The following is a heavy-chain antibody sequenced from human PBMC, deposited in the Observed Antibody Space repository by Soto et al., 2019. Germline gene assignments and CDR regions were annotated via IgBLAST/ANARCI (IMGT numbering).Heavy chain of an antibody. D-gene: IGHD1-20*01. J-gene: IGHJ4*02. CDR2: ISANDVGT. CDR1: GFTLRDYA. Sequence: GGSLRLSCEASGFTLRDYAMTWIRQAPGKGLEWVSLISANDVGTYYAESVKTRFTISTDQSRNTVYLQMDSLRADDTAIYYCAKAKNDYNWDNRPPFDYWGQGTLVTVSS. V-gene: IGHV3-23*01. CDR3: AKAKNDYNWDNRPPFDY.